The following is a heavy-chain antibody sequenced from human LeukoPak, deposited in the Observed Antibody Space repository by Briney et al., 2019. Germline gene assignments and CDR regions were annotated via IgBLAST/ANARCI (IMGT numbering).Heavy chain of an antibody. J-gene: IGHJ4*02. CDR1: GFTVSGNS. CDR2: IYSGDST. Sequence: PGGSLRLSCADSGFTVSGNSLRWVRQAPGKGLEWVSIIYSGDSTFYADSVKGRFSISRDSSKNALYLQMKSLRAEDTAVYYCARYYGDYGGALKYWGQGTLVTVSS. D-gene: IGHD4-17*01. CDR3: ARYYGDYGGALKY. V-gene: IGHV3-53*01.